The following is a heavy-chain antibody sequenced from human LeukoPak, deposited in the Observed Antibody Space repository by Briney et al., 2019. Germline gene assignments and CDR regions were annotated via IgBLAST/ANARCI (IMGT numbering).Heavy chain of an antibody. J-gene: IGHJ4*02. CDR1: GFTFRNYA. D-gene: IGHD3-3*01. CDR2: MNQDGNEK. CDR3: ARALRGFLETPSDY. V-gene: IGHV3-7*03. Sequence: GGPLRLSCAASGFTFRNYAMYWVRQAPGEGLEGVANMNQDGNEKYYVDSVKGRFTLSRDNAKNSLYLQMSSLRAEDTAAYYCARALRGFLETPSDYWGQGAPVTASS.